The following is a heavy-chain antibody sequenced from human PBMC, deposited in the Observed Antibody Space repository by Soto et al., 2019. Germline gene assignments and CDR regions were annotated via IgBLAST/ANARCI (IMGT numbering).Heavy chain of an antibody. CDR3: TRDSSCVWPSQDLSPSYVGETSSALDV. CDR1: GYLFTDHD. Sequence: ASVKVSCKAFGYLFTDHDIHWVRQAPGHGLEWLGWINPKTGDTTFAQKFLGFVTITRDTSITTVYMEVTRLKPDDTAFYCFTRDSSCVWPSQDLSPSYVGETSSALDVWGQGTPVTVSS. V-gene: IGHV1-2*04. CDR2: INPKTGDT. D-gene: IGHD3-16*02. J-gene: IGHJ6*02.